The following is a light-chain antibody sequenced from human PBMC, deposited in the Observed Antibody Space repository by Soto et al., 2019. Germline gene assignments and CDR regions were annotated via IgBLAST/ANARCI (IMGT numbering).Light chain of an antibody. CDR3: QQLNSYPLT. CDR2: AAS. J-gene: IGKJ4*01. Sequence: IQLTQSPSSLSASVGDRVTITCRASQGITSRLAWYQQKPGKAPKLLIYAASTLLSGVPSRISGSGSGTDFTLTISSLQHEDFASYYCQQLNSYPLTFGGGTKVEIK. CDR1: QGITSR. V-gene: IGKV1-9*01.